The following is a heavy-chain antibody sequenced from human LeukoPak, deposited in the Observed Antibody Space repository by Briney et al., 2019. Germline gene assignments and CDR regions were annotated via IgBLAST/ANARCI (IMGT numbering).Heavy chain of an antibody. V-gene: IGHV1-46*03. Sequence: ASVKVSCKXSGYTFTSYYMHWVRQAPGQGLEWMGIINPSGGSTSYAQKFQGRVTMTRDTSTSTVYMELSSLRPEDTAVYYCARDLIMITFGGGLDYWGQGTLVTVSS. J-gene: IGHJ4*02. D-gene: IGHD3-16*01. CDR2: INPSGGST. CDR1: GYTFTSYY. CDR3: ARDLIMITFGGGLDY.